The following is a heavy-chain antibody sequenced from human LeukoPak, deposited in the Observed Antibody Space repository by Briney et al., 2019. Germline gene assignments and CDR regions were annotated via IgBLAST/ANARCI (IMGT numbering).Heavy chain of an antibody. CDR2: ISSTSTTI. CDR3: ARDFFSPP. CDR1: GFIFNTYA. J-gene: IGHJ5*02. V-gene: IGHV3-48*02. Sequence: PGGSLRLSCAASGFIFNTYAINWVRQAPGKGLEWASYISSTSTTIQYADSVKGRFTIPRDNAKNSLYLQMNSLRDEDTAVYYCARDFFSPPWGQGTLVTVSS. D-gene: IGHD3-3*01.